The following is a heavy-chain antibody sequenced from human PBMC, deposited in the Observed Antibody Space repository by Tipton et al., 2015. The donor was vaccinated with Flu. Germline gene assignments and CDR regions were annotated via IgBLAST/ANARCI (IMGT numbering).Heavy chain of an antibody. D-gene: IGHD4-17*01. CDR2: IYYSGST. CDR3: AMGDGDSDY. J-gene: IGHJ4*02. V-gene: IGHV4-59*01. Sequence: TLSLTCTVSGGSISSYYWSWIRQPPGKGLEWIGYIYYSGSTNYNPSLKSRVTISVDTSKNQFSLKLSSVTAADTAGYYCAMGDGDSDYWGQGTLVTVSS. CDR1: GGSISSYY.